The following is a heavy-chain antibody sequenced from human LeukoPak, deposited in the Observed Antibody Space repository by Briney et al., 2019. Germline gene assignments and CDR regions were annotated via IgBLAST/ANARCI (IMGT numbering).Heavy chain of an antibody. D-gene: IGHD5-18*01. CDR3: ARGRGYSYGTYYYMDV. Sequence: ASVKVSCKASGYTFTGYYMHWVREAPGQGLEWMGWIKPNSGGTNYAQKFQGRVTMTRDTSISTAYMELSRLRSDDTAVYYCARGRGYSYGTYYYMDVWGKGTTVTVSS. CDR1: GYTFTGYY. V-gene: IGHV1-2*02. CDR2: IKPNSGGT. J-gene: IGHJ6*03.